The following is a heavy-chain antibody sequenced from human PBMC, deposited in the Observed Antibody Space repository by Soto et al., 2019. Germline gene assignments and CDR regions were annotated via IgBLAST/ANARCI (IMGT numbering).Heavy chain of an antibody. V-gene: IGHV4-30-4*01. Sequence: PSETLSLTCTVSGGSISSGDYYWSWIRQPPGKGLEWIGYIYYSGSTYYNPSLKSQVTISVDTSKNQFSLKLSSVTAADTAVYYCATGGYSDSSGYYNRGGGFDYWGQGTLVTVSS. CDR2: IYYSGST. J-gene: IGHJ4*02. D-gene: IGHD3-22*01. CDR1: GGSISSGDYY. CDR3: ATGGYSDSSGYYNRGGGFDY.